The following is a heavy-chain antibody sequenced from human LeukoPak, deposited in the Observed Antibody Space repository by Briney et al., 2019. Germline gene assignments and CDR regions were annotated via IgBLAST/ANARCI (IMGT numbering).Heavy chain of an antibody. CDR3: ARVKDPGGYYYYYYMDV. CDR1: GGSFSGYY. D-gene: IGHD3-16*01. J-gene: IGHJ6*03. CDR2: INHGGTT. V-gene: IGHV4-34*01. Sequence: SETLSPTCAVYGGSFSGYYWSCIRQPPGKGLEWNGEINHGGTTNYNPSLKSLVTISVDTSKTQISLKLSSVTAADTAVYYCARVKDPGGYYYYYYMDVWGKGTTVTVSS.